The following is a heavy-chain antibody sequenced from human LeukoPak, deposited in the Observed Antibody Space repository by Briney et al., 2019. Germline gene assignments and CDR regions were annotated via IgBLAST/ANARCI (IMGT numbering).Heavy chain of an antibody. CDR2: IYYSGST. J-gene: IGHJ6*02. Sequence: SETLSLTCTASGGSTSSYYWSWIRQPPGKGLEWIGYIYYSGSTNYNPSLKSRVTISVDTSKNQFSLKLSSVTAADTAVYYCARDYYDSSGYNYYYYYGMDVWGQGTTVTVSS. CDR3: ARDYYDSSGYNYYYYYGMDV. D-gene: IGHD3-22*01. CDR1: GGSTSSYY. V-gene: IGHV4-59*01.